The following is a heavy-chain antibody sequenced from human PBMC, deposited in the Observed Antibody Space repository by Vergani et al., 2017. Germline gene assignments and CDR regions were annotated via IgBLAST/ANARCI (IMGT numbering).Heavy chain of an antibody. Sequence: QVQLQESGPGLVKPSQTLSLTCTVSGGSISSGSYYWSWIRQPAGKGLEWIGRIYTSGSTNYNPSPKSRVTISVDTSKNQFSLKLSSVTAADTAVYYCARGHGELDYWGQGTLVTVSS. V-gene: IGHV4-61*02. D-gene: IGHD3-10*01. J-gene: IGHJ4*02. CDR1: GGSISSGSYY. CDR3: ARGHGELDY. CDR2: IYTSGST.